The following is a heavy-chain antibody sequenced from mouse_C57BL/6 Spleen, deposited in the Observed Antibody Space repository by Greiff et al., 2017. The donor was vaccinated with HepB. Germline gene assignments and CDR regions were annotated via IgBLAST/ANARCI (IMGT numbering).Heavy chain of an antibody. D-gene: IGHD1-1*01. J-gene: IGHJ1*03. CDR3: ARDYGSSLYWYFDG. Sequence: VQLQQPGAELVRPGSSVKLSCKASGYTFTSYWMHWVKQRPIQGLEWIGNIDPSDSETHYNQKFKDKATLTVDKSSSTAYMQLSSLTSEDSAVYYCARDYGSSLYWYFDGWGTGTTVTVSS. CDR1: GYTFTSYW. CDR2: IDPSDSET. V-gene: IGHV1-52*01.